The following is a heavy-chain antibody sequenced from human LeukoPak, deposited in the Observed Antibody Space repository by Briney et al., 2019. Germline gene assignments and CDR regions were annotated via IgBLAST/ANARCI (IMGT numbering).Heavy chain of an antibody. V-gene: IGHV3-74*01. CDR2: TNNDGRTT. CDR3: ARGSDTFGAVLGY. CDR1: GFTFSSYW. Sequence: GGSLRLSCAASGFTFSSYWMHWVRQAPGKGLVWVSRTNNDGRTTVYADSVKGRFTISRDNAKNTLFLQMNSLRAEDTAVYYCARGSDTFGAVLGYWGQGTLVTVSS. D-gene: IGHD3-16*01. J-gene: IGHJ4*02.